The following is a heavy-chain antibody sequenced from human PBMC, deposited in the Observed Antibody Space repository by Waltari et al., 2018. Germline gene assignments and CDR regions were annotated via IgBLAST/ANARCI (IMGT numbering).Heavy chain of an antibody. V-gene: IGHV4-34*01. CDR3: ARRPYGKPIDY. D-gene: IGHD3-10*01. CDR1: GGSFSGYY. Sequence: QVQLQQWGAGLLKPSETLSLTCAVSGGSFSGYYWSWIRQPPGKGLEWIGEINHSRSTNYNPSLKSRVTISVDTSKNQFSLKLSSVTAADTAVYYCARRPYGKPIDYWGQGTLVTVSS. J-gene: IGHJ4*02. CDR2: INHSRST.